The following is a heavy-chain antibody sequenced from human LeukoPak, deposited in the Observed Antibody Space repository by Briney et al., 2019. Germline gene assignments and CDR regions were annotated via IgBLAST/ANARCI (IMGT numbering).Heavy chain of an antibody. CDR2: FDPEDGET. J-gene: IGHJ3*02. CDR3: ARVVGVVPAAAREHDAFDI. V-gene: IGHV1-24*01. Sequence: ASVKVSSKVSGYTLTELSMHWVRQAPGKGLEWMGGFDPEDGETIYAQKFQGRVTMSEDTSTDTAYMELSSLRSEDTAVYYCARVVGVVPAAAREHDAFDIWGQGTMVTVSS. D-gene: IGHD2-2*01. CDR1: GYTLTELS.